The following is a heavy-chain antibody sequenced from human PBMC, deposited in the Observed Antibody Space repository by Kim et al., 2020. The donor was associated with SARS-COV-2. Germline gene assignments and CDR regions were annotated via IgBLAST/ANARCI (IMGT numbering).Heavy chain of an antibody. CDR2: ITGYGDST. CDR1: GFIFNSYA. V-gene: IGHV3-23*01. D-gene: IGHD6-19*01. CDR3: AREIPKSGWSFDY. J-gene: IGHJ4*02. Sequence: GGSLRLSCGASGFIFNSYAMSWVRQAPGKGLEWVSDITGYGDSTYADSVKGRFTISRDNSKNMVYLQINSLRAEDTAEYYCAREIPKSGWSFDYWGQGTLVIVSS.